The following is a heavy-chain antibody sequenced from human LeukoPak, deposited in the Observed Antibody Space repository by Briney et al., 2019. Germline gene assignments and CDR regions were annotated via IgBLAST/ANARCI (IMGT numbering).Heavy chain of an antibody. CDR3: ARDRREGYSYAPGYFDY. CDR2: ISSSSSYI. Sequence: GRSLRLSCAASGFTFSSDSMNWVRQAPGKGREWVSSISSSSSYIYYADSVKGRLTISRDNAKNSLYLQMNSLTAEDPAVYYCARDRREGYSYAPGYFDYWGQGTLVTVPS. J-gene: IGHJ4*02. V-gene: IGHV3-21*01. D-gene: IGHD5-18*01. CDR1: GFTFSSDS.